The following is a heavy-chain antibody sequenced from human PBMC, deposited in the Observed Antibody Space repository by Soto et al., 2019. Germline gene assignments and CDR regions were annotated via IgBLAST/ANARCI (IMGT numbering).Heavy chain of an antibody. D-gene: IGHD4-17*01. CDR3: ASITVTNVHLSY. Sequence: SETLSLTCTVSGGSISSGDYYWSWIRQPPGKGLEWIGYIYYSGSTYYNPSLKSRVTISVDTSKNQFSLKLSSVTAADTAVYYCASITVTNVHLSYWGQGTLVTVSS. V-gene: IGHV4-30-4*01. CDR2: IYYSGST. J-gene: IGHJ4*02. CDR1: GGSISSGDYY.